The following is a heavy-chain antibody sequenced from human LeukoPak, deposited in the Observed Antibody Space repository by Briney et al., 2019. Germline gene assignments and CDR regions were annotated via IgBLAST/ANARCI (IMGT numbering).Heavy chain of an antibody. J-gene: IGHJ5*02. Sequence: SETLSLTCTVSADSISGYYWSWIRQPPGKGLEWIGYVYDSASTNYNPSLKSRVTISEDTSKNQFSLKLTSVTAADTAVYYCARESRSQPYNWFDPWGQGTLVTVSS. D-gene: IGHD1-26*01. CDR1: ADSISGYY. V-gene: IGHV4-59*01. CDR3: ARESRSQPYNWFDP. CDR2: VYDSAST.